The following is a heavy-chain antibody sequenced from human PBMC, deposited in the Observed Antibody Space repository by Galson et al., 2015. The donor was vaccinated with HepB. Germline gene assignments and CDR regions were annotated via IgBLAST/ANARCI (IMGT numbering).Heavy chain of an antibody. CDR1: GFTFSSYA. V-gene: IGHV3-23*01. Sequence: SLRLSCAASGFTFSSYAMSWVRQAPGKGLEWVSAISGSGGSTYYADSVKGRFTISRDNSKNTLYLQMNSLRAEDTAVYYCAKDPRAVPHQKGENTYYDFWSGYYHMRVRYYGMDVWGQGTTVTVSS. CDR2: ISGSGGST. CDR3: AKDPRAVPHQKGENTYYDFWSGYYHMRVRYYGMDV. D-gene: IGHD3-3*01. J-gene: IGHJ6*02.